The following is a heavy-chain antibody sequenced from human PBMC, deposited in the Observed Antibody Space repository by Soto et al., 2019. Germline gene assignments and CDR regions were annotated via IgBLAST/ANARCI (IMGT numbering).Heavy chain of an antibody. Sequence: SVKVSCKASGGTFSSYAISWVRQAPGQGLEWMGGIIPIFGTANYAQKFQGRVTITADESTSTAYMELSSLRSEDTAVYYCARDSGYCISTSCYAEFNWFDPWGQGTLVTVSS. CDR2: IIPIFGTA. D-gene: IGHD2-2*01. V-gene: IGHV1-69*13. CDR1: GGTFSSYA. J-gene: IGHJ5*02. CDR3: ARDSGYCISTSCYAEFNWFDP.